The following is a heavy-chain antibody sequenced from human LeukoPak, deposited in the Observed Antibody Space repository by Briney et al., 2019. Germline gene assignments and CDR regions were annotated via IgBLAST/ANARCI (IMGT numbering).Heavy chain of an antibody. D-gene: IGHD6-19*01. Sequence: PSETLSLTCTVSGGSISSSSYSWGWIRQPPGKGLEWIGSIYYSGSTYYNPSLKSRVTISVDTSKNQFSLKLSSVTAADTAVYYCARGHLWLVNFDSWGQGTLVTVSS. V-gene: IGHV4-39*07. CDR1: GGSISSSSYS. CDR2: IYYSGST. J-gene: IGHJ4*02. CDR3: ARGHLWLVNFDS.